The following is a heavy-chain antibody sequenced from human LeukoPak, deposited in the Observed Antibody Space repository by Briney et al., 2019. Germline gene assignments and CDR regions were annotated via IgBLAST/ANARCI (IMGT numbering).Heavy chain of an antibody. CDR2: IYYSGST. V-gene: IGHV4-59*01. Sequence: SETLSLTCTVSGGSISSYYWSWIRQPPGKGLEWIGYIYYSGSTNYNPSLKSRVTISVDTSKNQFSLKLSSVTAADTAVYYGARDPGFQHWGQGTLVTVSS. CDR1: GGSISSYY. J-gene: IGHJ1*01. CDR3: ARDPGFQH.